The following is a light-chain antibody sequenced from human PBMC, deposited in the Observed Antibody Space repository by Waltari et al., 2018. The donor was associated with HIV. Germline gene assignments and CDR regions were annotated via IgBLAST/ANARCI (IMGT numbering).Light chain of an antibody. Sequence: EVVLTQSPGTLSLSTGERATLACRASQSVTTYLGWYQQKPGQPPSLLIYDVSKRATGIPARFSGSGSGTDFSLTISNLKPEDSAVYYCQHRVSWPATFGGGTKVQIK. V-gene: IGKV3-11*01. CDR3: QHRVSWPAT. CDR1: QSVTTY. J-gene: IGKJ4*01. CDR2: DVS.